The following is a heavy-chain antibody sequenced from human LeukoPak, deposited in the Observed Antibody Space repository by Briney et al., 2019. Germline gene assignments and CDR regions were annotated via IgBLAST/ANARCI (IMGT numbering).Heavy chain of an antibody. CDR2: INSDGSST. CDR3: TRGDAAMGDY. V-gene: IGHV3-74*01. D-gene: IGHD5-18*01. Sequence: GGSLRLSCAASGFTFSSYWMHWVRQAPGKGLVWVSRINSDGSSTSYADSVKGRFTISRDSSNHMLYLQMNSLRAEDTAVYYCTRGDAAMGDYWGQGTLVTVSS. J-gene: IGHJ4*02. CDR1: GFTFSSYW.